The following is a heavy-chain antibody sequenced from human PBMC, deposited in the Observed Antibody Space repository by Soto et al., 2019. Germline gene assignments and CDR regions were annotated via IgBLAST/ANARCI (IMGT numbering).Heavy chain of an antibody. CDR1: GYMFISYG. CDR2: ISGYNGKT. J-gene: IGHJ4*02. CDR3: ARDETYSSYYCDH. D-gene: IGHD5-18*01. Sequence: QVQLVQSGAEVRQSGASVNVSCKASGYMFISYGFSWVRQAPGQGLEWMGWISGYNGKTEYAQKFQGRVTLTTDTSTSTAYMELRSLSLDDTAVYFCARDETYSSYYCDHWGQGTLVTVSS. V-gene: IGHV1-18*01.